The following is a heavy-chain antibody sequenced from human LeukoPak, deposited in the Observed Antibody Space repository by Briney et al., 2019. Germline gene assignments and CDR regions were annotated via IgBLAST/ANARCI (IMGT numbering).Heavy chain of an antibody. V-gene: IGHV3-21*01. J-gene: IGHJ5*02. CDR3: ARDRGYTYDWFDP. CDR1: GFTFSSYS. D-gene: IGHD6-13*01. CDR2: ISSSSSYI. Sequence: PGGSLRLSCAASGFTFSSYSMNWVRQAPGKGLEWVSSISSSSSYIYYADSVKGRFTISRDNAKNSLYLQMNSLRAEDTAVYYCARDRGYTYDWFDPWGQGTLVTVSS.